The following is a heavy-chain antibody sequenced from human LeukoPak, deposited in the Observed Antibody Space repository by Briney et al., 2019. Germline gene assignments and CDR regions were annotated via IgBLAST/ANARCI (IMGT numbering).Heavy chain of an antibody. CDR1: GGSISSYY. V-gene: IGHV4-59*01. J-gene: IGHJ4*02. D-gene: IGHD3-22*01. Sequence: SETLSLTCTVSGGSISSYYWSWILQPPGKGLEWIGYIYYSGSTNYNPSLKSRVTISVDTSKNQFSLKLSSVTAADTAVYYCARVADSSGYYPFDYWGQGTLVTVSS. CDR3: ARVADSSGYYPFDY. CDR2: IYYSGST.